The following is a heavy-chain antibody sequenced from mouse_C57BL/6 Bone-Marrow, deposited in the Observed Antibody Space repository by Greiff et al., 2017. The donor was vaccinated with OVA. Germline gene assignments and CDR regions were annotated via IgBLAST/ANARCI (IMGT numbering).Heavy chain of an antibody. D-gene: IGHD2-4*01. CDR2: FHPYNDDT. CDR3: ARPGDDDGDWFAY. CDR1: GYTFTTYP. J-gene: IGHJ3*01. V-gene: IGHV1-47*01. Sequence: SGAELVKPGASVKMSCKASGYTFTTYPIEWMKQNHGKSLEWIGNFHPYNDDTKYNEKFKGKATLTVEKSSSTVYLELSRLTSDDSAVYYCARPGDDDGDWFAYWGQGTLVTVSA.